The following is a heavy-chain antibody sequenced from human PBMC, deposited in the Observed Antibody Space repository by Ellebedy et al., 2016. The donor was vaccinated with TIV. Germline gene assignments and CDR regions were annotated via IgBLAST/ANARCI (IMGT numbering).Heavy chain of an antibody. CDR3: ARGSHYMIAVVITSDAFDI. Sequence: GSLRLSCTVSGGSISSSSYYWGWIRQPPGKGLECIGYMSYTGSTYYNPSLKSRVTISVDTSKNQFSLKLRSVTAADTAVYYCARGSHYMIAVVITSDAFDIWGQGTMVTVSS. D-gene: IGHD3-22*01. J-gene: IGHJ3*02. CDR1: GGSISSSSYY. CDR2: MSYTGST. V-gene: IGHV4-39*01.